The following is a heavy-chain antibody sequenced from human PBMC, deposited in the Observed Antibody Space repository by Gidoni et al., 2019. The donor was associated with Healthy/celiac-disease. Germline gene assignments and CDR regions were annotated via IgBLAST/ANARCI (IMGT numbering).Heavy chain of an antibody. V-gene: IGHV3-15*07. CDR3: TTEVGGDYYYYGMDV. Sequence: EVQLVESGGGLVKPGGSLRLSCAASGFTFSNAWMNWVRQAPGKGLEWVGRIKSKTDGGTTDYAAPVKGRFTISRDDSKNTLYLQMNSLKTEDTAVYYCTTEVGGDYYYYGMDVWGQGTTVTVSS. CDR1: GFTFSNAW. CDR2: IKSKTDGGTT. J-gene: IGHJ6*02. D-gene: IGHD3-16*01.